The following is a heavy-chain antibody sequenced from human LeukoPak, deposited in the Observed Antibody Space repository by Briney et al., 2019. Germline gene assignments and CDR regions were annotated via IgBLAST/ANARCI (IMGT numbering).Heavy chain of an antibody. Sequence: GGSLRLSCAASGFTFSSYGMHWVRQAPGKGLEWVAVISYDGSNKYYADSVKGRFTISRDNSKNTLYLQMNSLRSEDTAVYYCARENLSGYSYSYWGHGTLVTVSS. CDR3: ARENLSGYSYSY. V-gene: IGHV3-30*03. D-gene: IGHD5-18*01. CDR1: GFTFSSYG. J-gene: IGHJ4*01. CDR2: ISYDGSNK.